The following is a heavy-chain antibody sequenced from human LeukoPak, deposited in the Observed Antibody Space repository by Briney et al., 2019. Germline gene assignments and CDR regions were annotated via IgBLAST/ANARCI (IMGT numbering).Heavy chain of an antibody. J-gene: IGHJ4*02. CDR1: GYSFTNFG. CDR2: ISADNGNA. D-gene: IGHD2-15*01. V-gene: IGHV1-18*01. CDR3: ARDSCSGGSCYHGY. Sequence: ASVKVSCKASGYSFTNFGISWVRQAPGQGLEWMGWISADNGNANYAQKLQGRVTMTTDTSTSTAYMELRSLRSDDTAVYYCARDSCSGGSCYHGYWGQGTLVTVSS.